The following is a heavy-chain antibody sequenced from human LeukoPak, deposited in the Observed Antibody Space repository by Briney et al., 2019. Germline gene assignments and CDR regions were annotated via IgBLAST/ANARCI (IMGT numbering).Heavy chain of an antibody. CDR2: INSDGST. J-gene: IGHJ4*02. CDR3: ATRGYSYEFDY. V-gene: IGHV3-74*01. Sequence: GGSLRLSCAASGFTFSSYWMHWVRRAPGKGLVWVSRINSDGSTSYADSVKGRFTISRDNAKNTLYLQMNSLRAEDTAVYYCATRGYSYEFDYWGQGTLVTVSS. D-gene: IGHD5-18*01. CDR1: GFTFSSYW.